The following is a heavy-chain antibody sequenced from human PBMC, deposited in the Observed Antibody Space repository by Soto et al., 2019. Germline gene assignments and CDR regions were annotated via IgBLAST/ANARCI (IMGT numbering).Heavy chain of an antibody. D-gene: IGHD2-21*02. Sequence: QAGGSLRLSCAASGFTFSPYTMHWVRQTPGKGLEWVAVISYDGSDKSYADSVRGRFTISRDDSKNTLFLQMNSLRAEDTALYYCARGGGFCGADCYKGGIDYWGQGALVTVSS. J-gene: IGHJ4*02. CDR2: ISYDGSDK. V-gene: IGHV3-30-3*01. CDR1: GFTFSPYT. CDR3: ARGGGFCGADCYKGGIDY.